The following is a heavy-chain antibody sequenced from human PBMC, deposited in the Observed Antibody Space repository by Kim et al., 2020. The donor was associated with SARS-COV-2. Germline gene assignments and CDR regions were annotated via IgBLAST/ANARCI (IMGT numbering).Heavy chain of an antibody. CDR3: AKDLGTTWYLIDY. D-gene: IGHD6-13*01. V-gene: IGHV3-30*18. J-gene: IGHJ4*02. CDR1: GFSFRVYG. Sequence: GGSLRLSCAASGFSFRVYGMHWVRQAPGKGLEWVAAISNDGSNQYYADSVQGRFTISRDNSKSTLYLQMSSLRAEDTAVYYCAKDLGTTWYLIDYWGQGTRVTVS. CDR2: ISNDGSNQ.